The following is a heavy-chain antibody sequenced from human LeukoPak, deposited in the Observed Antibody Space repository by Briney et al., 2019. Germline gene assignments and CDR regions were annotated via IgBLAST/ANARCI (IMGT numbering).Heavy chain of an antibody. J-gene: IGHJ4*02. CDR2: ISSSSSYR. D-gene: IGHD1-1*01. CDR3: ARSAAGTYY. CDR1: GFTFSSYS. Sequence: GGSLRLSCVASGFTFSSYSMNWVRQAPGKGLEWVAYISSSSSYRYYTDSVKGGFTISRANAKNSLYLQMNSLRAEDTAMYYCARSAAGTYYWGEGALVTVSS. V-gene: IGHV3-21*01.